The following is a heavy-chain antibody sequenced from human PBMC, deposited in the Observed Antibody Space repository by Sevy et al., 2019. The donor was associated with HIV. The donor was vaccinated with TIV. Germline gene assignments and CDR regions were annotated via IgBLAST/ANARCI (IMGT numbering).Heavy chain of an antibody. V-gene: IGHV4-59*08. D-gene: IGHD4-17*01. CDR1: GGSISSYY. CDR3: ARHRMTTVLYFDD. Sequence: SETLSLTCTVSGGSISSYYWSWIRQPPGKGLEWIGYIYYSGSTNYNPSLKSRVTISVDRSKNQFSLKLSSVTAADTAVYYCARHRMTTVLYFDDWGQGTLVTVSS. J-gene: IGHJ4*02. CDR2: IYYSGST.